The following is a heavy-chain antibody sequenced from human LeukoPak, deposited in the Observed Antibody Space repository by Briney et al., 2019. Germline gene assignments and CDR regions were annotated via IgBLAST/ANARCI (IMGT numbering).Heavy chain of an antibody. J-gene: IGHJ4*02. D-gene: IGHD2-2*01. CDR2: ISKDGSTN. V-gene: IGHV3-30*04. CDR3: ARALYHTFDY. CDR1: GFTFTNYA. Sequence: GGSLRLSCAASGFTFTNYALHWVRQAPGKGLEWVAVISKDGSTNYYADSVKGRFTISRDNSKNTLYLQVNSLRSEDTAVYYCARALYHTFDYWGQGTLVTVSS.